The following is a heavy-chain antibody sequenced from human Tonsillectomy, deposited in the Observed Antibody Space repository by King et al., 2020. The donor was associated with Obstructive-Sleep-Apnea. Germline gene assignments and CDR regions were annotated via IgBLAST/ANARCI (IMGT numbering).Heavy chain of an antibody. Sequence: VQLVESGGGLVKPGGSLRLSCAASGFTLSNYSMNWVRQAPGKGLEWVSSISSSSSYIYYADSVKGRFTISRDNAKNSLYLQMYSLRAEDTAVYYCARTNGSGNYWHWGQGTLVTVSS. CDR1: GFTLSNYS. CDR2: ISSSSSYI. D-gene: IGHD3-10*01. J-gene: IGHJ4*02. V-gene: IGHV3-21*01. CDR3: ARTNGSGNYWH.